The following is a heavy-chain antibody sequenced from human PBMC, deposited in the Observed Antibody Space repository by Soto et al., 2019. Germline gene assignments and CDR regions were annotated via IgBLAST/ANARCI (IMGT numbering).Heavy chain of an antibody. CDR1: GFTFSNAW. Sequence: EVQLVESGGGLVKPGGSLRLSCAAPGFTFSNAWMSWVRQAPGKGLEWVGRIKSKTDGGTTDYAAPVKGRFTISRDDSKNTLYLQMNSLKTEDTAVYYCTTDTLLWFGESFDYWGQGTLVTVSS. J-gene: IGHJ4*02. CDR2: IKSKTDGGTT. CDR3: TTDTLLWFGESFDY. D-gene: IGHD3-10*01. V-gene: IGHV3-15*01.